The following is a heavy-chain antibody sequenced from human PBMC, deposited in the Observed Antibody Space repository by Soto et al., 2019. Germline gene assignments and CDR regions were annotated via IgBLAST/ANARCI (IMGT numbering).Heavy chain of an antibody. V-gene: IGHV5-51*01. Sequence: PGESLKISCKGSGYSFTNYWIGWVRQMPGRGLEWMGSIYPGDSDTRYSPSFQGQVTISADKSISTAYLQWSSLKASDTAMYYCARHLRNLRYSSGWYGGYWGQGTLVTVSS. D-gene: IGHD6-19*01. CDR3: ARHLRNLRYSSGWYGGY. J-gene: IGHJ4*02. CDR1: GYSFTNYW. CDR2: IYPGDSDT.